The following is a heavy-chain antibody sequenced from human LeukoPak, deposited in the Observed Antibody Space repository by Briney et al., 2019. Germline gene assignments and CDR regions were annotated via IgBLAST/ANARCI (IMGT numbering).Heavy chain of an antibody. V-gene: IGHV3-48*04. CDR2: ISSTASSI. CDR1: EFTFSSYS. Sequence: GGSLRLSCAASEFTFSSYSMSWVRQAPGKGLEWVSYISSTASSIYYADSVEGRFTISRDNAKNSLYLQMNSLRAEDTAVYYCARDVTYHGGDWFDPWGQGTLVTVSS. CDR3: ARDVTYHGGDWFDP. D-gene: IGHD4-23*01. J-gene: IGHJ5*02.